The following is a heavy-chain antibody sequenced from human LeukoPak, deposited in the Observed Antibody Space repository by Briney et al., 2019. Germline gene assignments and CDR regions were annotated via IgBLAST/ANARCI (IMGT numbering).Heavy chain of an antibody. CDR2: ISGSGGDT. CDR3: AKIGGEVSY. Sequence: GGSLRLSCAASGFTFSSYAMSWVRQAPGKGLEWVSGISGSGGDTNYADSVKGRFTISRDNSKNMLYLQMNSLRVEDTAVYYCAKIGGEVSYWGQGTLVTVSS. D-gene: IGHD3-16*01. CDR1: GFTFSSYA. J-gene: IGHJ4*02. V-gene: IGHV3-23*01.